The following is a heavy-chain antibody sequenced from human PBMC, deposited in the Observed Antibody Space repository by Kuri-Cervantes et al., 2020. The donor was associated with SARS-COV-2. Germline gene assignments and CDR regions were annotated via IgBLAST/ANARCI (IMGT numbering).Heavy chain of an antibody. CDR1: GGSISSYY. J-gene: IGHJ3*02. Sequence: SETLSLTCTVSGGSISSYYWSWIRQPPGKGLEWIGYIYYSGCTNYNPSLKSRVTISVDTSKNQFSLKLSSVTAADTAVYYCARTHYATLLDIWGQGTMVTVSS. CDR3: ARTHYATLLDI. V-gene: IGHV4-59*01. D-gene: IGHD2-2*01. CDR2: IYYSGCT.